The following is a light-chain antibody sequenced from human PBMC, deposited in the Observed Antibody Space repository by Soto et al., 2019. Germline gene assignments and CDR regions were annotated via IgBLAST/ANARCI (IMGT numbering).Light chain of an antibody. CDR3: QSYDSSLSVV. Sequence: QSVLTQPPSVSGAPGQRVTTSCTGSSSNIGAGYDVHWYQQLPGTAPKLLIYGNSNRPSGVPDRFSGSKSGTSASLAITGLKAEDEADYYCQSYDSSLSVVFGGGTKLTVL. V-gene: IGLV1-40*01. CDR1: SSNIGAGYD. CDR2: GNS. J-gene: IGLJ2*01.